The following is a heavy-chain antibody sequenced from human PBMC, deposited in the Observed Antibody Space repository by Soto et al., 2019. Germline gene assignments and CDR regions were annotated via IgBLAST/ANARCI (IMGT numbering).Heavy chain of an antibody. V-gene: IGHV4-59*01. J-gene: IGHJ4*02. Sequence: PSETLSLTCTVSGGSISSYYWSWIRQPPGKGLEWIGYIYYSGSTNYNPSLKSRVTISVDTSKNQFSLKLSSVTAADTAVYYCARVGDTGEIDYWGQGTLVTVSS. CDR2: IYYSGST. CDR3: ARVGDTGEIDY. D-gene: IGHD2-21*01. CDR1: GGSISSYY.